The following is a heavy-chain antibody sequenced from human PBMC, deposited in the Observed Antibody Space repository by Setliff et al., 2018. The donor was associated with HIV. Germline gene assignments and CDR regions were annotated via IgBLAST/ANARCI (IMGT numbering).Heavy chain of an antibody. Sequence: GGSLRLSCAASGFTVSSNSMSWVRQAPGKGLEWVSVIYSVGITYYTDSVKGRFTISRDNSKNTLYLQMNSLRAEDTAVYYCARDYYDSSGYYSFDYWGQGTLVTVSS. CDR1: GFTVSSNS. CDR2: IYSVGIT. D-gene: IGHD3-22*01. V-gene: IGHV3-53*05. J-gene: IGHJ4*02. CDR3: ARDYYDSSGYYSFDY.